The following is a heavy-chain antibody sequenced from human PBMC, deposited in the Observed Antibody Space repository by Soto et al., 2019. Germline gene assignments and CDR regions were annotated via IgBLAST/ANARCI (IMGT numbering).Heavy chain of an antibody. CDR3: ARDRYSYDTGGACDS. J-gene: IGHJ3*02. CDR1: VFTFSCYR. CDR2: ISSTSSYI. Sequence: GRMRLACAASVFTFSCYRMNWVREGPGKGLERVSSISSTSSYIYYADSMKGRFTISRDNANNTLYLQMNSLRADDTAVYYCARDRYSYDTGGACDSWGQQTRVTVSS. D-gene: IGHD3-22*01. V-gene: IGHV3-21*01.